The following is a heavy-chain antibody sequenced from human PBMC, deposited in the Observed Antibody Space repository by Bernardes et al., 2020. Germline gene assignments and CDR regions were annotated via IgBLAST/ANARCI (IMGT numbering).Heavy chain of an antibody. CDR2: ISGSGGTT. CDR3: AKDFGTYSGYVDY. J-gene: IGHJ4*02. CDR1: GFTFSNYA. V-gene: IGHV3-23*01. Sequence: GGSLRLSCAASGFTFSNYAMSWVRQAPGKGLEWVSSISGSGGTTDYADSVKGRFTISRDNSKNTLYLQMHSLRAEDTAVYYCAKDFGTYSGYVDYWGQGTVVTVSS. D-gene: IGHD1-26*01.